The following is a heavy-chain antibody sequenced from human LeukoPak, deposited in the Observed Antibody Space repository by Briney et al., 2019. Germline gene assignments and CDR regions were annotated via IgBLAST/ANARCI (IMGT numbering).Heavy chain of an antibody. CDR3: ARRGGSTGWGAFDF. CDR2: IRASGDTT. J-gene: IGHJ3*01. D-gene: IGHD6-19*01. CDR1: GFSFSNYV. Sequence: GGSLRLSCAASGFSFSNYVMSWVRQAPGKGLEWVTGIRASGDTTYYADSVKGRFTIARDNSKGILSLQMDDLRVGDTAVYYCARRGGSTGWGAFDFWGHGQWLPSLQ. V-gene: IGHV3-23*01.